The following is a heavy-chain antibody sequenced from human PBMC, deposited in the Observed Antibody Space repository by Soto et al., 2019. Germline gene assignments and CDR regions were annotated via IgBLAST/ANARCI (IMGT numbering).Heavy chain of an antibody. J-gene: IGHJ5*02. Sequence: PGGSRSLSCAASGFTFISYSMNWCRQTPGKGLEWVSYISSSSSTISYADSVKGRYTISRDNAKNSLYLQMNSLRDEDTAVYYCARDLHGTNSGYVYNWFDPWGQGTLVTVSS. CDR2: ISSSSSTI. CDR1: GFTFISYS. D-gene: IGHD5-12*01. V-gene: IGHV3-48*02. CDR3: ARDLHGTNSGYVYNWFDP.